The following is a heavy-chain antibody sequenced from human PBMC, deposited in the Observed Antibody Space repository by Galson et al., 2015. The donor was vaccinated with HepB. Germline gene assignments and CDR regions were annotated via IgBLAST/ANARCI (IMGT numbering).Heavy chain of an antibody. J-gene: IGHJ5*02. D-gene: IGHD6-13*01. CDR3: ARDRGAAAGNWFDP. V-gene: IGHV4-59*01. CDR2: IYYSGST. Sequence: SETLSLTCTVSGGSISSYYWSWIRQPPGKGLEWIGYIYYSGSTNYNPSLKSRVTISVDTSKNQFSLKLSSVTAADTAVYYCARDRGAAAGNWFDPWGQGTLVTVSS. CDR1: GGSISSYY.